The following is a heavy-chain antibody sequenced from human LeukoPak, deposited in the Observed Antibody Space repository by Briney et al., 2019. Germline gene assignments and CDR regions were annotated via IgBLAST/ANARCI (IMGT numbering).Heavy chain of an antibody. J-gene: IGHJ4*02. Sequence: SETLSLTCTVSGGSISSYYWSWIRQPPRKGLEWIGYIYYSGSTNYNPSLKSRVTISVDTSKNQFSLKLSSVTAADTAVYYCARGQWLPLFDFRGQGTLVTVSS. CDR3: ARGQWLPLFDF. CDR1: GGSISSYY. CDR2: IYYSGST. V-gene: IGHV4-59*01. D-gene: IGHD3-22*01.